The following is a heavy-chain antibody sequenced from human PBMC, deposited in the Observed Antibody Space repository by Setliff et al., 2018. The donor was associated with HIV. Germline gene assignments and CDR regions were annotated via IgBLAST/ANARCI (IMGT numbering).Heavy chain of an antibody. Sequence: PSETLSLTCAVYGGSFSGYYWSWVRQPPEKGLEWIGEIDHSGSTIYNPSLKSRVTMSLDTSSNQFSLKLRSVTAADTAVYYCAREIQASLDPPYGYNYFDPWGQGILVTVSS. D-gene: IGHD3-9*01. V-gene: IGHV4-34*01. J-gene: IGHJ5*02. CDR1: GGSFSGYY. CDR3: AREIQASLDPPYGYNYFDP. CDR2: IDHSGST.